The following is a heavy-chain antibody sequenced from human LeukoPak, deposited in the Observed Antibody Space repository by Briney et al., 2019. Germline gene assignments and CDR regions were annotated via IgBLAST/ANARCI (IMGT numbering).Heavy chain of an antibody. D-gene: IGHD7-27*01. CDR1: GGSISSYY. CDR2: TYYSGST. CDR3: AIGLGSMDV. J-gene: IGHJ6*02. V-gene: IGHV4-59*08. Sequence: SETLSLTCTVSGGSISSYYWSWIRQPPGKGLEWIGYTYYSGSTNYNPSLKSRVTISVDTSKNQFSLKLSSVTAADTAVYYCAIGLGSMDVWGQGTTVTISS.